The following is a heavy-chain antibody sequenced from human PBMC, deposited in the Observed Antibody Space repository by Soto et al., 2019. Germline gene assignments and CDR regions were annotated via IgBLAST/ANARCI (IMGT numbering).Heavy chain of an antibody. Sequence: QVQLVQSGAEVKKPGSSVKVSCKASGGTFSSYAISWVRQAPGQGLEWMGGIIPIFGTANYAQKFQGGVTITADESTSTAYMARSSLRSEDTAVYYCARDGGLYDYRPFDYWGQGTLFTVSS. CDR1: GGTFSSYA. V-gene: IGHV1-69*12. CDR3: ARDGGLYDYRPFDY. J-gene: IGHJ4*02. CDR2: IIPIFGTA. D-gene: IGHD4-4*01.